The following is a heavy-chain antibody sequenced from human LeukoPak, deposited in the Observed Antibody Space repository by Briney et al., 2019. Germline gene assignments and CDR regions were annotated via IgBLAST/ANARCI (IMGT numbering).Heavy chain of an antibody. D-gene: IGHD2-8*01. V-gene: IGHV4-59*08. CDR3: ARLVITGYTNTWFLFDY. CDR2: IYYSGST. Sequence: SETLSLTCTVFGGSISSNYWSWIRQPPGKGLEWIGHIYYSGSTKYNPSLKSRVTMSVDTSKNQFTLKLSSVTAADTAVYYCARLVITGYTNTWFLFDYWGQGTLVTVSS. J-gene: IGHJ4*02. CDR1: GGSISSNY.